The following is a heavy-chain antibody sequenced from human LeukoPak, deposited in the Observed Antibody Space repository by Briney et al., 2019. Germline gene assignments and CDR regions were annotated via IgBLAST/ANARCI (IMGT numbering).Heavy chain of an antibody. D-gene: IGHD6-6*01. CDR3: ARDLGSSPGFDY. J-gene: IGHJ4*02. CDR2: IHTSGSN. Sequence: SETLSLTCPVSGGSINNYYWNWIRQPDGKGLEWIGRIHTSGSNNYNPCLKSRVTMTVDTSKNQFSMEVSFVTAADTAVYYCARDLGSSPGFDYWGQGTLVTVAS. CDR1: GGSINNYY. V-gene: IGHV4-4*07.